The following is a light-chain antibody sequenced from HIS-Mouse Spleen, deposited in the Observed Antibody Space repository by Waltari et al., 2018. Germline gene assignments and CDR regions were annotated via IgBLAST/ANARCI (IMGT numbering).Light chain of an antibody. CDR2: GGS. J-gene: IGLJ2*01. V-gene: IGLV2-23*01. CDR1: SSDVGSYNL. CDR3: CSYAGSSTVV. Sequence: QSALTQPASVSGSPGQSITISCTGTSSDVGSYNLVSWYQQHPGKAPNLMIYGGSKRPSGVSNRFSGSKSGNTASLTISGLQAEDEADYYCCSYAGSSTVVFGGGTKLTVL.